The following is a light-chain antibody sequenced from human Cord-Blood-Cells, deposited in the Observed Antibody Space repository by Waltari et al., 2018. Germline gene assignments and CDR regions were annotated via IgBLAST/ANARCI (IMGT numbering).Light chain of an antibody. CDR1: SSDVGSYNL. V-gene: IGLV2-23*01. CDR3: CSYAGSSTLV. CDR2: EGS. J-gene: IGLJ3*02. Sequence: HSSLTQSAPASGPPGQSITISCTGTSSDVGSYNLVSGYQQHPGKAPKLRIYEGSKRPSGVSNLFSGSKSGNTVSLTIAGLQAEDEADYYCCSYAGSSTLVFGGGTKLTVL.